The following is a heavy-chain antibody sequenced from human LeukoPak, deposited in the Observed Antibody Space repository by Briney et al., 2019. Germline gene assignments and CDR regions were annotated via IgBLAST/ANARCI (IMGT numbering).Heavy chain of an antibody. V-gene: IGHV4-59*01. CDR3: ARVDIVVVPAARKRWYYFDY. Sequence: PSETLSLTCTVSGGSISSYYWSWIRQPPGKGLEWIGYIYYSGSTNYNPSLKSRVTISVDTSKNQFSLKLSSVTAADTAVYYCARVDIVVVPAARKRWYYFDYWGQGTLVTVSS. D-gene: IGHD2-2*01. J-gene: IGHJ4*02. CDR1: GGSISSYY. CDR2: IYYSGST.